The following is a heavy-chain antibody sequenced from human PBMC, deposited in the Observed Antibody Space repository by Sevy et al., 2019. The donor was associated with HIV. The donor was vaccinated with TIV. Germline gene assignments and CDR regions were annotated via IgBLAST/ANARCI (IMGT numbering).Heavy chain of an antibody. D-gene: IGHD1-26*01. CDR2: IWYDGSNK. Sequence: GGSLRLSCAAFGFAYSGYGMHWVRQAPGKGLEWVAVIWYDGSNKEYADSVKGRFTISRDNSKNMLYLQMNSLRPEDTAVYYCARDLVGATSDWGQGTLVTVSS. CDR3: ARDLVGATSD. CDR1: GFAYSGYG. J-gene: IGHJ4*02. V-gene: IGHV3-33*01.